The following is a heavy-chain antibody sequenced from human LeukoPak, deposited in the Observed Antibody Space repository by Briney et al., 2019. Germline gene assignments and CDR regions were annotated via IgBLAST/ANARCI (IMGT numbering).Heavy chain of an antibody. J-gene: IGHJ3*02. Sequence: SQTLSLTCTVSGGSISSGDYCWSWIRQPPGKGLEWIGYIYYSGSTYYNPSLKSRVTISVDTSKNQFSLKLSSVTAADTAVYYCARDQEYSSSHISDAFDIWGQGTMVTVSS. V-gene: IGHV4-30-4*01. D-gene: IGHD6-13*01. CDR3: ARDQEYSSSHISDAFDI. CDR1: GGSISSGDYC. CDR2: IYYSGST.